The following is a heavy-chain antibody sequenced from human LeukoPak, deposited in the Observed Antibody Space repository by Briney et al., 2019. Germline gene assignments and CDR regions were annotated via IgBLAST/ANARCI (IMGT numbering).Heavy chain of an antibody. CDR3: AKDEVFSSAWYFDY. CDR2: ISPDSNYK. Sequence: GESLRLSCAASGFTFSTYSMNWLRLAPGKGLEWVSSISPDSNYKYYVDSVKGRFTISRDNSKNTLYLQMNSLRAEDTAVYYCAKDEVFSSAWYFDYWGQGTLVTVSS. V-gene: IGHV3-21*01. J-gene: IGHJ4*02. D-gene: IGHD6-19*01. CDR1: GFTFSTYS.